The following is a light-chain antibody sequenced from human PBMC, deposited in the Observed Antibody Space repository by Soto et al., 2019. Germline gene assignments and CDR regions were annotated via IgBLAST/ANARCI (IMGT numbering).Light chain of an antibody. Sequence: EIVLTQSPGTLSLSPGERATLSCRASQSVSSSYLAWYQQKPGQAPRLLIYGASSRATGIPDRFSGSGSGTDFTLTISSLEPEDFAVYYCHQRNVWPPVTFGQGTRLEIK. CDR2: GAS. CDR1: QSVSSSY. J-gene: IGKJ5*01. CDR3: HQRNVWPPVT. V-gene: IGKV3D-20*02.